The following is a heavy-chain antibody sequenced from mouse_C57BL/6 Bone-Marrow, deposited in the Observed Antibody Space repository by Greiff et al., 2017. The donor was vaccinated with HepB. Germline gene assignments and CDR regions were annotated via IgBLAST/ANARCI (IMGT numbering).Heavy chain of an antibody. CDR3: ARSYYYGSSCGY. J-gene: IGHJ2*01. D-gene: IGHD1-1*01. CDR1: GYTFTSYW. Sequence: VQLQQPGAELVMPGASVKLSCKASGYTFTSYWMHWVKQRPGQGLEWIGEIDPSDSYTNYNQKFKGKSTLTVDKSSSTAYMQLSSLTSEDSAVYYCARSYYYGSSCGYWGQGTTLTVSS. CDR2: IDPSDSYT. V-gene: IGHV1-69*01.